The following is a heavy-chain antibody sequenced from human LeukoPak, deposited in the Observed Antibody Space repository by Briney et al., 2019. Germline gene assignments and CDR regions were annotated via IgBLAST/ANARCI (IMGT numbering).Heavy chain of an antibody. V-gene: IGHV4-59*01. J-gene: IGHJ4*02. CDR1: GGSISSYY. CDR2: IYYSGST. Sequence: PSETLSLTCTVSGGSISSYYWSWIRQPPGKGLEWIGYIYYSGSTNYNPSLKSRVTISVDTSKNQFSLKLSSVTAADTAVYYCARDQGSGWYLGYFDYWGQGTLVTVSS. CDR3: ARDQGSGWYLGYFDY. D-gene: IGHD6-19*01.